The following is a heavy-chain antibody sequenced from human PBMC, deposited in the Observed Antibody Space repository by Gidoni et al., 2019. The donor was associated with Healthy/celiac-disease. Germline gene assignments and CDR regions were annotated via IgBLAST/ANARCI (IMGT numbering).Heavy chain of an antibody. J-gene: IGHJ4*02. CDR1: GITFSSYG. Sequence: QVQLVESGGGVVQPGRSLRLSCAASGITFSSYGMHWVRQAPGKGLEWVAVIWYDGSNKYYADSVKGRFTISRDNSKNTLYLQMNSLRAEDTAVYYCARAASSYYYDSSGYYPYYFDYWGQGTLVTVSS. D-gene: IGHD3-22*01. CDR2: IWYDGSNK. CDR3: ARAASSYYYDSSGYYPYYFDY. V-gene: IGHV3-33*01.